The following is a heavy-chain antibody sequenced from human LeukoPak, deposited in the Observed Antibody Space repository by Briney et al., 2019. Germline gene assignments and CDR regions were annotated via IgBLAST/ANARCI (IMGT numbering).Heavy chain of an antibody. CDR2: IYHSGST. D-gene: IGHD3-22*01. Sequence: PSQTLSLTCAVSGGSISSGGYSWSWIRQPPGKGLEWIGYIYHSGSTYYNPSLKSRVTISVDRSKNQFSLKLSSVTAADTAVYYCARGFDSSASFDIWGQGTMVTVSS. CDR3: ARGFDSSASFDI. V-gene: IGHV4-30-2*01. CDR1: GGSISSGGYS. J-gene: IGHJ3*02.